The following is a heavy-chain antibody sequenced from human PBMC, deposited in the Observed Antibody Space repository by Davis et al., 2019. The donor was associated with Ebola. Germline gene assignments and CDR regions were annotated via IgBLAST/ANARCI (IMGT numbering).Heavy chain of an antibody. Sequence: GESLKISCAASGFTFSSYAMSWVRQAPGKGLEWVSAISGSGGSTYYADSVKGRFTISRDNSKNTLYLQMNSLRAEDTAVYYCARVATTVTTGWFDPWGQGTLVTVSS. CDR1: GFTFSSYA. CDR3: ARVATTVTTGWFDP. J-gene: IGHJ5*02. V-gene: IGHV3-23*01. CDR2: ISGSGGST. D-gene: IGHD4-17*01.